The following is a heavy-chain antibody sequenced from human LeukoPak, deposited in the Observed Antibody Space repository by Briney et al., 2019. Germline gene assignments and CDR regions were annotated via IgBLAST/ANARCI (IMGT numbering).Heavy chain of an antibody. J-gene: IGHJ4*02. D-gene: IGHD1-1*01. CDR2: INPNSGGT. Sequence: ASVKVSCKASGYTFTGYYMHWVRQAPGQGLEWMGWINPNSGGTNYAQKFQGRATMTRDTSISTAYMELSRLRSDDTAVYYCATPDTPHNPYYFDYWGQGTLVTVSS. V-gene: IGHV1-2*02. CDR1: GYTFTGYY. CDR3: ATPDTPHNPYYFDY.